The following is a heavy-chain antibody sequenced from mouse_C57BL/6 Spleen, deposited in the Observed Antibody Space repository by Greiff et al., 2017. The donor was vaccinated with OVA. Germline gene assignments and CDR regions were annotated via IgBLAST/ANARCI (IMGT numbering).Heavy chain of an antibody. J-gene: IGHJ4*01. D-gene: IGHD4-1*01. CDR1: GFSLTSYG. CDR2: IWRGGST. CDR3: AKTGWDEDYYAMDY. Sequence: QVQLQQSGPGLVQPSQSLSITCTVSGFSLTSYGVHWVRQSPGKGLEWLGVIWRGGSTDYNAAFMSRLSITKDNSKSQVFFKMNSLQADDTAIYHCAKTGWDEDYYAMDYWGQGTSVTVSS. V-gene: IGHV2-5*01.